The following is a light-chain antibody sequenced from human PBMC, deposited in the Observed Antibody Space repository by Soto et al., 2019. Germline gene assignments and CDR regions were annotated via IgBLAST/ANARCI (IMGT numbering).Light chain of an antibody. CDR2: LGS. V-gene: IGKV2-28*01. CDR1: QSLLHSNGNNY. J-gene: IGKJ2*01. CDR3: MQALRTSYT. Sequence: DHVMTQSPLSLPVTPGGPASFSCRSSQSLLHSNGNNYLNWKLQKPGQSPQALIYLGSNWDSAVPERFSGGGSGTDFTLKISKVEAEDVGVYSCMQALRTSYTFGQGTKVDIK.